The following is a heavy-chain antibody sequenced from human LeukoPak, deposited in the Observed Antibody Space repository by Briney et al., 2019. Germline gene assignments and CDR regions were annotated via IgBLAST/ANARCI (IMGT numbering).Heavy chain of an antibody. J-gene: IGHJ4*02. V-gene: IGHV4-34*01. Sequence: PSETLSLTCAVYGGSFSGYYWSWIRQLRGKGLEWIGEINHSGSTSYNPSLKSRVTISVDTSKNQFSLKLSSVTAADTAVYYCARGRLLDYWGQGTLVTVSS. D-gene: IGHD5-12*01. CDR2: INHSGST. CDR3: ARGRLLDY. CDR1: GGSFSGYY.